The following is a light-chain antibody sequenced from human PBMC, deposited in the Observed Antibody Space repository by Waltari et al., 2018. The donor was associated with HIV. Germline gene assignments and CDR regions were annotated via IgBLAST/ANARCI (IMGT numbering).Light chain of an antibody. V-gene: IGLV2-14*01. CDR3: SSYTSSSTFWV. J-gene: IGLJ3*02. CDR2: EVS. CDR1: SRDVGNYNY. Sequence: QSALTQPASVSGSPGQSITISCTGTSRDVGNYNYVSWYQQHPGKAPKVMIYEVSNRPSGVSNRFSGSKSGNTASLTISGLQAEDEADYYCSSYTSSSTFWVFGGGTKLTVL.